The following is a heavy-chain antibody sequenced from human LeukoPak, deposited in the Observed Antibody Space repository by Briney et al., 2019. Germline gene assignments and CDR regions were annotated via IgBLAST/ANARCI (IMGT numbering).Heavy chain of an antibody. CDR3: AKKVSAWVERGWFDP. CDR1: GFTFSSYA. D-gene: IGHD1-26*01. Sequence: SSESLTLTCAVSGFTFSSYAMSWVRQAPGKGLEWVSAISGSGGSTYYADSVKGRFTISSDNSKNTLYLQMNSLTADDTAVYYCAKKVSAWVERGWFDPWGQGTLVTVSS. CDR2: ISGSGGST. J-gene: IGHJ5*02. V-gene: IGHV3-23*01.